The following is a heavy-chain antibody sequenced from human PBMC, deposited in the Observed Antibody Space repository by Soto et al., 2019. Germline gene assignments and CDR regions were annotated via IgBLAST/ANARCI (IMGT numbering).Heavy chain of an antibody. V-gene: IGHV3-23*01. Sequence: GGSLRLSCAASGFTSSTYAMSWVRQAPGRGLEWVSSFSGYAGSTYYADSVKGRFTISRDNSKNTLYLQMNSLRAEDTALYFCAKAACTSTSCPSDYWGQGTLVTVSS. CDR1: GFTSSTYA. J-gene: IGHJ4*02. CDR3: AKAACTSTSCPSDY. CDR2: FSGYAGST. D-gene: IGHD2-2*01.